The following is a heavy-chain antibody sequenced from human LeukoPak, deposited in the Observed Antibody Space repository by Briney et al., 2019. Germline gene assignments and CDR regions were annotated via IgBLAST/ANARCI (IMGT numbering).Heavy chain of an antibody. J-gene: IGHJ6*03. CDR2: IYLSGST. V-gene: IGHV4-38-2*01. CDR1: GYSISSGYY. CDR3: ARAPPVNYYDSSGYYYYYYYYMDV. Sequence: PSETLSLTCAVSGYSISSGYYWGWIRQPPGKGPEGIGSIYLSGSTYYNPSLKSRVTISVDTSKNQFSLKLSSVTAADTAVYYCARAPPVNYYDSSGYYYYYYYYMDVWGKGTTVTVSS. D-gene: IGHD3-22*01.